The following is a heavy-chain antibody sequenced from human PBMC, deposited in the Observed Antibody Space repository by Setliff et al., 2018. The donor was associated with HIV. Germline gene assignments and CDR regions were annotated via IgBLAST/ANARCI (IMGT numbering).Heavy chain of an antibody. D-gene: IGHD1-1*01. Sequence: TLSLTCTVSNGSISNYYWSWIRQPPGKGLQWIGYIYYSGSPNYNPSLKSRVTISVDRSKNQVSLKMSSVTAADTAVYYCARHEVDVATLRRVAFDIWGQGTMVTVSS. J-gene: IGHJ3*02. V-gene: IGHV4-59*08. CDR3: ARHEVDVATLRRVAFDI. CDR2: IYYSGSP. CDR1: NGSISNYY.